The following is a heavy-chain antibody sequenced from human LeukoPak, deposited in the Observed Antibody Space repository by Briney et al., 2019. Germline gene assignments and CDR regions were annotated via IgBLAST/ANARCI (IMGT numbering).Heavy chain of an antibody. Sequence: SETLSLTCAVYGGSFSGYYWSWIRQPPGKGLEWIGEINHTGSTSYNPSLKIRVTISLHTSKNQFSLKLNSVTAADTAVYYCARDPYNGSYGDDYYYYMDVWGKGTTVTISS. D-gene: IGHD1-26*01. J-gene: IGHJ6*03. CDR1: GGSFSGYY. V-gene: IGHV4-34*01. CDR3: ARDPYNGSYGDDYYYYMDV. CDR2: INHTGST.